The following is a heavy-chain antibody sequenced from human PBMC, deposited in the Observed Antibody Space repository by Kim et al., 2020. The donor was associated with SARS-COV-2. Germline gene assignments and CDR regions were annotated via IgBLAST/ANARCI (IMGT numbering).Heavy chain of an antibody. CDR3: ARAGMATIRKAYGMDV. D-gene: IGHD5-12*01. V-gene: IGHV3-13*01. CDR2: IGTAGDT. J-gene: IGHJ6*02. Sequence: GGSLRLSCAASGFTFSSYDMHWVRQATGKGLEWVSAIGTAGDTYYPGSVKGRFTISRENAKNSLYLQMNSLRAGDTAVYYCARAGMATIRKAYGMDVWGQGTTVTVSS. CDR1: GFTFSSYD.